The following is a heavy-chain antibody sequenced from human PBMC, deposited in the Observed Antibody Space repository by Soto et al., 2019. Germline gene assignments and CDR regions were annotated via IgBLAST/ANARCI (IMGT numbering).Heavy chain of an antibody. D-gene: IGHD6-19*01. CDR3: ARVGTSGWPLDY. Sequence: EVQLLESGGGLVQPGGSLRLSCAASGFTFSSNSMTWVRQAPGKGLEWISYITRSSTLITYADSVKGRFTVSRDNAKNSVYLQMNGLRGEDTAVYYCARVGTSGWPLDYWGQGTLVTVSS. CDR2: ITRSSTLI. V-gene: IGHV3-48*01. J-gene: IGHJ4*02. CDR1: GFTFSSNS.